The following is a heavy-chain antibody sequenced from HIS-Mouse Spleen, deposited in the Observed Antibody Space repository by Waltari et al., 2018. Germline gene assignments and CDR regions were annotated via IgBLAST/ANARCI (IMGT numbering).Heavy chain of an antibody. CDR2: IYYSGST. Sequence: QLQLQESGPGLVKPSETLSLTSTVPGGSISSRRYYWGWIRQPPGKGLEWIGSIYYSGSTYYNPSLKSRVTISVDTSKNQFSLKLSSVTAADTAVYYCARDPRWNDGIDYWGQGTLVTVSS. J-gene: IGHJ4*02. D-gene: IGHD1-1*01. CDR3: ARDPRWNDGIDY. V-gene: IGHV4-39*07. CDR1: GGSISSRRYY.